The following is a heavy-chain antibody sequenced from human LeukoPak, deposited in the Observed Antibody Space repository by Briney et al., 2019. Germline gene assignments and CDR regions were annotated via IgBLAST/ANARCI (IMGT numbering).Heavy chain of an antibody. V-gene: IGHV3-30*03. D-gene: IGHD4-17*01. J-gene: IGHJ1*01. CDR3: ASTVTSNKVQH. Sequence: GGSLRLSCAASGFSFSRNGMHWVRQAPGKGLEWVAVISYDGSDKYHADSVKGRFTISRDNSKNTLYLEMNSLRAEDTAVYFCASTVTSNKVQHWGQGTLVTVSS. CDR1: GFSFSRNG. CDR2: ISYDGSDK.